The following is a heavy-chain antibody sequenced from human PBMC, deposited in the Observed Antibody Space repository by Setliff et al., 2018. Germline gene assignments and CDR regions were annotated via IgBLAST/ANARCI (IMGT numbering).Heavy chain of an antibody. CDR1: GYSFTSYW. Sequence: GESLKISCKGSGYSFTSYWIGWVRQMPGKGLEWMGIIYPGDSDTRYSPSFQGQVTISADKSISTAYLQWSSLKASDTAMYYCARSRSNFWGGYFNWFDPWGQGTPVTVSS. J-gene: IGHJ5*02. D-gene: IGHD3-3*01. V-gene: IGHV5-51*01. CDR2: IYPGDSDT. CDR3: ARSRSNFWGGYFNWFDP.